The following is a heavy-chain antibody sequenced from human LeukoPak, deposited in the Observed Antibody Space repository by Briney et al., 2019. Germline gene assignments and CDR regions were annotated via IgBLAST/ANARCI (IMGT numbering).Heavy chain of an antibody. J-gene: IGHJ3*02. D-gene: IGHD3-10*01. CDR2: IYYSGST. CDR1: GGSISSYY. CDR3: ARGYYGSGSYYKNDI. V-gene: IGHV4-59*01. Sequence: SETLSLTCTVSGGSISSYYWSWIRQPPGKGLEWIGYIYYSGSTNYNPSLKSRVTISVDTSKNQFSLKLSSVTAADTAVYYCARGYYGSGSYYKNDIWGQGTMVTVSS.